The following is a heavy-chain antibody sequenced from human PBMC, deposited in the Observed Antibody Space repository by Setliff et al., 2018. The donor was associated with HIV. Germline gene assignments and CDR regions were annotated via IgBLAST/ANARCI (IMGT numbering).Heavy chain of an antibody. CDR1: GYTSSTYA. J-gene: IGHJ4*02. V-gene: IGHV1-3*01. Sequence: ASVKVSCKASGYTSSTYAMHWVRQAPGQRLEWMGWISAGKGMTKYSKKFQGRVTLTRDTAASTAYMELSSLRSEDTAVYYCARDIYDSGWFTLEYWGQGTLVTVSS. CDR2: ISAGKGMT. D-gene: IGHD6-19*01. CDR3: ARDIYDSGWFTLEY.